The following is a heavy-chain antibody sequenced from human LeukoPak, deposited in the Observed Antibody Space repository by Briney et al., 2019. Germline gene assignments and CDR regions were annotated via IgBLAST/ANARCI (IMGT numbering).Heavy chain of an antibody. V-gene: IGHV4-4*07. J-gene: IGHJ2*01. CDR3: ARAGYCSGGSCWPNWYFDL. Sequence: SETLSLTCTVSGGSISSYYWSWIRQPAGKGLEWIGRVYSSGRTNYNPSLKSRVTISVDTSKNQFSLKLSSVTAADTAVYYCARAGYCSGGSCWPNWYFDLWGRGTLVTVSS. CDR2: VYSSGRT. D-gene: IGHD2-15*01. CDR1: GGSISSYY.